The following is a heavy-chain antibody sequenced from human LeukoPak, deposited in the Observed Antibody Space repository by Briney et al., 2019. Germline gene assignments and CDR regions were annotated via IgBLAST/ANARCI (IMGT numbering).Heavy chain of an antibody. Sequence: GGSLRLSCAASGFTVSSNYMSWVRQAPGKGLEWVSVIYSGGSTYYADSVKGRFTISRDNSKNTLYHQMNSLRAEDTAVYYCARERAARQYFDYWGQGTLVTVSS. J-gene: IGHJ4*02. CDR1: GFTVSSNY. CDR3: ARERAARQYFDY. CDR2: IYSGGST. D-gene: IGHD6-13*01. V-gene: IGHV3-66*01.